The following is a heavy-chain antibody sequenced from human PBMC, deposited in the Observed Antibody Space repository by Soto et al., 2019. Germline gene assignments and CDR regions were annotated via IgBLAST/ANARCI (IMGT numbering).Heavy chain of an antibody. CDR1: GFTFSSYS. V-gene: IGHV3-23*01. Sequence: VGSVRLSCAASGFTFSSYSMTWVRQAPGKGLEWVSGSSDSGGNTWYAESVKGRFTISRDNSKNTLFLQMNSLRAEDTAVYFCSKWSGFGDAWGQGTLVTVSS. J-gene: IGHJ5*02. CDR2: SSDSGGNT. CDR3: SKWSGFGDA. D-gene: IGHD3-10*01.